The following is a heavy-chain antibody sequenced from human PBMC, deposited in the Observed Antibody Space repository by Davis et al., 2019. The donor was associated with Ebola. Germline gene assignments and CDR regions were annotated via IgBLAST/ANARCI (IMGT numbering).Heavy chain of an antibody. Sequence: SETLSLTCTVSGGSISSYYWSWIRQPPGKGLEWIGYIYYSGSTYYNPSLKSRVTISVDTSKNQFSLKLSSVTAADTAVYYCARGGDSSGWYREFDYWGQGTLVTVSS. CDR3: ARGGDSSGWYREFDY. J-gene: IGHJ4*02. D-gene: IGHD6-19*01. V-gene: IGHV4-59*12. CDR2: IYYSGST. CDR1: GGSISSYY.